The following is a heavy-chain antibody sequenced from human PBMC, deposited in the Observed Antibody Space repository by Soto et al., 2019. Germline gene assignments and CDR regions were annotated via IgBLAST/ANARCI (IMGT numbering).Heavy chain of an antibody. CDR1: GYTFTSYY. CDR3: AREGQLAYYYYMDV. Sequence: ASVKVSCKASGYTFTSYYMRWVRQAPGQGLEWMGIINPSGGSTSYAQKYQGRATMTRDTSTSTVYMELSSLRSEDTAVYYCAREGQLAYYYYMDVWGKGTTVTVSS. V-gene: IGHV1-46*03. D-gene: IGHD5-18*01. J-gene: IGHJ6*03. CDR2: INPSGGST.